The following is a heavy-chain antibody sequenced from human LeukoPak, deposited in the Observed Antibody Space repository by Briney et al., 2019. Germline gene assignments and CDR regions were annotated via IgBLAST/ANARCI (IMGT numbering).Heavy chain of an antibody. D-gene: IGHD1-26*01. J-gene: IGHJ6*03. V-gene: IGHV1-69*13. CDR1: GGTFSSYA. CDR2: IIPIFGTA. Sequence: SVKVSCKASGGTFSSYAISWVRQAPGQGLEWMGGIIPIFGTANYAQKFQGRVTITADESTSTAYMELSSLRSEDTAVYYCARGRYSGSYYKLDDYYYYMDVWGKGTTVTVSS. CDR3: ARGRYSGSYYKLDDYYYYMDV.